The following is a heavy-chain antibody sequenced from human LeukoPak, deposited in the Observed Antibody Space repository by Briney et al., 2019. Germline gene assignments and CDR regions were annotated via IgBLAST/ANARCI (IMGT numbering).Heavy chain of an antibody. J-gene: IGHJ4*02. Sequence: GGSLRLFCAASGFTVSSNYMSWVRQAPGKGLEWVSVIYSGGSTYYADSVKGRFTISRDNSKNTLYLQMNSLRAEDTAVYYCARGGGSRPYADHEVEFDYWGQGTLVTVSS. CDR2: IYSGGST. CDR1: GFTVSSNY. V-gene: IGHV3-53*01. D-gene: IGHD5-24*01. CDR3: ARGGGSRPYADHEVEFDY.